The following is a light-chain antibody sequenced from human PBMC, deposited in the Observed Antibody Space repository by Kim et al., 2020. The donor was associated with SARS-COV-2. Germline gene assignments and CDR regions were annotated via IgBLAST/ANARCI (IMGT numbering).Light chain of an antibody. Sequence: ASVGDRVTITCRASQDIANSLAWYQQKPGKVPNLLIYAASTLQSGVPSRFSGSGYGTQLTLTIGSLQIEDVATYYCQKYNSAPWTFGPGTKVDIK. CDR1: QDIANS. CDR3: QKYNSAPWT. J-gene: IGKJ1*01. CDR2: AAS. V-gene: IGKV1-27*01.